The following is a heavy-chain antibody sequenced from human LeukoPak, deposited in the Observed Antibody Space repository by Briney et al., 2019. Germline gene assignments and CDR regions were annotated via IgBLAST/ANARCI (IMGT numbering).Heavy chain of an antibody. D-gene: IGHD2-15*01. J-gene: IGHJ3*02. CDR2: IYYSGST. CDR1: GGSISSSSYY. V-gene: IGHV4-39*01. Sequence: SETLSLTXTVSGGSISSSSYYWGWIRQPPGKGLEWIGSIYYSGSTYYNPSLKSRVTISVDTSKNQFSLKLSSVSAADTAVYYCAIYREGTYGRAFDIWGQGTMVTVSS. CDR3: AIYREGTYGRAFDI.